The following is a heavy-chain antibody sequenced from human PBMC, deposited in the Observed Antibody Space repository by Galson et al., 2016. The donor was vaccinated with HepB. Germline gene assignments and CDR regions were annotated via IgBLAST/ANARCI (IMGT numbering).Heavy chain of an antibody. V-gene: IGHV3-30*18. Sequence: SLRLSCAASEFTFSTYGMNWVRQAPGKGLEWVAVISYDGSNKTYADSVKGRFTISRDNSKNTVDLQLDSLRTEDTAVYYCAKEGVRWELLHYYGMDVWGQGTTVTVSS. J-gene: IGHJ6*02. CDR2: ISYDGSNK. CDR3: AKEGVRWELLHYYGMDV. D-gene: IGHD1-26*01. CDR1: EFTFSTYG.